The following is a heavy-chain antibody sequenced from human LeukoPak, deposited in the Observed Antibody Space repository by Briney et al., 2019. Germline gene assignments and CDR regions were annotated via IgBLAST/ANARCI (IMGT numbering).Heavy chain of an antibody. CDR1: GFTFSSYW. Sequence: GGSLRLSCAASGFTFSSYWMSWVRQAPGKGLEWVSAISRSGGSTYYADSVKGRFTISRDNSKNTLYLQMNSLRAEDTAVYYCANYRSRFGESNPQYFDYWGQGTLVTVSS. V-gene: IGHV3-23*01. CDR2: ISRSGGST. CDR3: ANYRSRFGESNPQYFDY. J-gene: IGHJ4*02. D-gene: IGHD3-10*01.